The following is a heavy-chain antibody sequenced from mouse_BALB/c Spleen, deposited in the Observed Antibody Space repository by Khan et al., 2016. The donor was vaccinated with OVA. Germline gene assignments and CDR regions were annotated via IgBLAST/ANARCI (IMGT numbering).Heavy chain of an antibody. D-gene: IGHD1-1*01. J-gene: IGHJ2*03. CDR1: GYTFINYW. Sequence: QVQLQQSGAELAKPGASVKLSCKASGYTFINYWILWVKQRPGQGLEWIGYLNPSTGYTEYNQHFKDKATLTADKSSSTAYMPLSSLTSEESAGYYGARRGVRGDFDYWGQGTSLTCSS. CDR2: LNPSTGYT. V-gene: IGHV1-7*01. CDR3: ARRGVRGDFDY.